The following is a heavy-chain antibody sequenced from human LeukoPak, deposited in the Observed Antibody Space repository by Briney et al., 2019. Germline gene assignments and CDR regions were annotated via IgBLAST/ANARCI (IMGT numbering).Heavy chain of an antibody. Sequence: GGSLRLSCAASGFTFSSYAMHWVRQAPGKGLEWVAVISYDGSNKYYADSVKGRFTISRDNSKNTLYLQMNSLRAEDTAVYYCAKEGWFGGYYFDYWGQGTLVTVSS. CDR2: ISYDGSNK. V-gene: IGHV3-30-3*01. CDR1: GFTFSSYA. D-gene: IGHD3-10*01. J-gene: IGHJ4*02. CDR3: AKEGWFGGYYFDY.